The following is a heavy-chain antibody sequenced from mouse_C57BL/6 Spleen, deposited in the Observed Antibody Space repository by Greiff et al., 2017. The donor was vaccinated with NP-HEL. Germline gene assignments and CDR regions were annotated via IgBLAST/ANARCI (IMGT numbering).Heavy chain of an antibody. V-gene: IGHV3-8*01. Sequence: EVHLVESGPGLAKPSQTLSLTCSVTGYSITSDYWNWIRKFPGNKLEYMGYISYSGSTYYNPSLKSRISITRDTSKNQYYLQLNSVTTEDTATYYCARDGTRDYGSSYWYFDVWGTGTTVTVSS. CDR2: ISYSGST. CDR3: ARDGTRDYGSSYWYFDV. J-gene: IGHJ1*03. D-gene: IGHD1-1*01. CDR1: GYSITSDY.